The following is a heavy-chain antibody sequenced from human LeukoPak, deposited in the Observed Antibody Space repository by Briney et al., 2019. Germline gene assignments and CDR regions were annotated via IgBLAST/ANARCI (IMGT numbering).Heavy chain of an antibody. D-gene: IGHD6-13*01. Sequence: GGSLRLSCAASGFTVRSNYMSWVRQAPGKGLEWVSAISGSGGSTYYADSVKGRFTISRDNSKNTLYLQMNSLRAEDTAVYYCAKVLSGAAAGIPPPYYYYGMDVWGQGTTVTVSS. CDR3: AKVLSGAAAGIPPPYYYYGMDV. V-gene: IGHV3-23*01. J-gene: IGHJ6*02. CDR2: ISGSGGST. CDR1: GFTVRSNY.